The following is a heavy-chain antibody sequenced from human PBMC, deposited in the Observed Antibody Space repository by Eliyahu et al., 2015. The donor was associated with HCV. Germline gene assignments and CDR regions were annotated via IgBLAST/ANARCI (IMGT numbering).Heavy chain of an antibody. J-gene: IGHJ3*02. CDR3: ARHALTKMATIPWYTIDI. CDR2: IYYSGST. D-gene: IGHD5-24*01. V-gene: IGHV4-59*08. Sequence: LHWIGYIYYSGSTNYNPSLKSRVTISVDTSKNQFSLKVSSVTATDTAVYYCARHALTKMATIPWYTIDIWGQGTMVTVSS.